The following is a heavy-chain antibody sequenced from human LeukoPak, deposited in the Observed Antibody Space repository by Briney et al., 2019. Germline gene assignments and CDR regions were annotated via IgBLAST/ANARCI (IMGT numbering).Heavy chain of an antibody. J-gene: IGHJ4*02. CDR2: IKPNSGAT. D-gene: IGHD6-13*01. Sequence: ASVKVSCKASGYSFSGYYMHWVRQAPGQGLEWMGQIKPNSGATDYAQKFQDRVTMTRDTSTGTAYMEVSWLRSGETAVYYCARESARGSWPDYWGQGTLVTVSS. CDR3: ARESARGSWPDY. CDR1: GYSFSGYY. V-gene: IGHV1-2*06.